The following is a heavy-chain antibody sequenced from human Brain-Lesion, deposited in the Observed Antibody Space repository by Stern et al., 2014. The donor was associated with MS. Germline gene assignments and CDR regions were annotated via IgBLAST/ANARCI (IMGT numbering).Heavy chain of an antibody. CDR3: AGEEDIRYCSGGSCTGNWFDP. Sequence: QVQLQESGPGLVKPSETLSLTCTVAGGSVSSTSYAWAWIRQPPGKGLEWIGTIYYSGNTHYSPSLKCPLTISLDTPKNQFSRQLRSGTAADTAVYYCAGEEDIRYCSGGSCTGNWFDPWGQGTLVTVSS. D-gene: IGHD2-15*01. CDR1: GGSVSSTSYA. V-gene: IGHV4-39*01. J-gene: IGHJ5*02. CDR2: IYYSGNT.